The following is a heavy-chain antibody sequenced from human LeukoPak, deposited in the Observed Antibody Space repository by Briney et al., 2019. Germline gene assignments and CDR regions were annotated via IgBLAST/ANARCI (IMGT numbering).Heavy chain of an antibody. CDR2: INGDGSST. V-gene: IGHV3-74*01. J-gene: IGHJ4*02. CDR1: EFTFW. CDR3: GNLN. Sequence: GGSLRLSCAASEFTFWMHWVRQAPGKGLVWVSQINGDGSSTSYADSVKGRFTISRDNAKNTLYLQMNSLRAEDTAVYYCGNLNWGQGTLVTVSS.